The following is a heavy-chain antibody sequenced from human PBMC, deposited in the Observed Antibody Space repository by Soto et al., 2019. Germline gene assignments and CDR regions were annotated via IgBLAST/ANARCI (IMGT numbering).Heavy chain of an antibody. J-gene: IGHJ4*02. CDR2: IHYSGST. D-gene: IGHD4-17*01. CDR3: ARVGWTTVGYYFDY. CDR1: VVSISSYY. Sequence: SETLSLTCTVSVVSISSYYWSWIRQPPGKGLEWIGYIHYSGSTKCNPSLKSRVSISVDTSKSQFSLKLSSVTAADTAVYYCARVGWTTVGYYFDYWGQGALVTVSS. V-gene: IGHV4-59*01.